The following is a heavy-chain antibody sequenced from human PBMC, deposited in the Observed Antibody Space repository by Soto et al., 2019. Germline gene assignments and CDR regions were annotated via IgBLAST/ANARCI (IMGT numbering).Heavy chain of an antibody. Sequence: QVQLVQSGAEVKKPGSSVKVSCKASGGTFSSYTISWVRQAPGQGLEWMGRIIPILGIANYAQKFQGRVTITADKSTSRAYMELSSLRSEDTAVYYCARDDCSSTSCYAPFDYWGQGTLVTVSS. J-gene: IGHJ4*02. V-gene: IGHV1-69*08. CDR3: ARDDCSSTSCYAPFDY. CDR2: IIPILGIA. D-gene: IGHD2-2*01. CDR1: GGTFSSYT.